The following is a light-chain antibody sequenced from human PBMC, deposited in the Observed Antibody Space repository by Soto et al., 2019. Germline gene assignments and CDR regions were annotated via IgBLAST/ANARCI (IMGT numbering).Light chain of an antibody. CDR1: QSISSY. CDR3: QQFTIYPIP. CDR2: AAS. J-gene: IGKJ5*01. Sequence: DIQMTQSPSSLSANVGDRVTITCRSSQSISSYLNWYQQKPGKAPKLLIYAASTLQSGVPSRFSGSGSGTEFTLTISSLQPDDFATYYCQQFTIYPIPFGQGARLAVK. V-gene: IGKV1-9*01.